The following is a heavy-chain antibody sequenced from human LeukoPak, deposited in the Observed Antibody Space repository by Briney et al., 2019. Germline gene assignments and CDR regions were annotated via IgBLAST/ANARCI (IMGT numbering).Heavy chain of an antibody. Sequence: PSETLSLTCTVSGGSISSYYWSWIRQPPGKGLEWIGYIYYSGSTNYNPSLKSRVTISVDTSKNQFSLKLSSVTAADTAVYYCVRVPTPPRYCSSTSCYDRDNWFDPRGQGTLVTVSS. D-gene: IGHD2-2*01. CDR1: GGSISSYY. CDR3: VRVPTPPRYCSSTSCYDRDNWFDP. V-gene: IGHV4-59*01. CDR2: IYYSGST. J-gene: IGHJ5*02.